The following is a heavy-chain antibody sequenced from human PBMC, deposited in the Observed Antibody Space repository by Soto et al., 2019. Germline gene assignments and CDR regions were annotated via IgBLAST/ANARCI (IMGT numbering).Heavy chain of an antibody. Sequence: SVKVSCKASGGAFSSYAISWVRQAPGQVLEWMGGIIPIVGTANYAQKFQGRVTITADESTSTAYMELSSLRSEDTAVYYCASPEKDLVVVVAATEYYCYGMEFWGPGTPVTVSS. CDR3: ASPEKDLVVVVAATEYYCYGMEF. CDR1: GGAFSSYA. CDR2: IIPIVGTA. D-gene: IGHD2-15*01. V-gene: IGHV1-69*13. J-gene: IGHJ6*01.